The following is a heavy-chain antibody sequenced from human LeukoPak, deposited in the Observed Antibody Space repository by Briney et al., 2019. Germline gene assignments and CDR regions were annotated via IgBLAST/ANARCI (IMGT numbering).Heavy chain of an antibody. D-gene: IGHD3-22*01. V-gene: IGHV1-18*04. Sequence: GASVKDSCKASGYTFNTYGISWVRQAPGQGLEWMGWISPYNGDTHYAQKFQDRVTMTTDTSTSTAYMYLSTLRSDETAVYYCARDKAFLGYYDTSGYFQQWFDSWGQGTLVTVSS. CDR1: GYTFNTYG. J-gene: IGHJ5*01. CDR3: ARDKAFLGYYDTSGYFQQWFDS. CDR2: ISPYNGDT.